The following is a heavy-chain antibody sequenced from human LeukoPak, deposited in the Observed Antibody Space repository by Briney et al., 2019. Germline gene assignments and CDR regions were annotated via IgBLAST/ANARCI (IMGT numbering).Heavy chain of an antibody. CDR3: TTELGYCSSTSCSRKRGYFDY. Sequence: GGSLRLSCAASGFTFSNAWMSWVRQAPGKGLEWVGRIKSKTDGGTTDYAAPVEGRFTISRDDSKNTLYLQMNSLKTEDTAVYYCTTELGYCSSTSCSRKRGYFDYWGQGTLVTVSS. V-gene: IGHV3-15*01. CDR2: IKSKTDGGTT. CDR1: GFTFSNAW. J-gene: IGHJ4*02. D-gene: IGHD2-2*01.